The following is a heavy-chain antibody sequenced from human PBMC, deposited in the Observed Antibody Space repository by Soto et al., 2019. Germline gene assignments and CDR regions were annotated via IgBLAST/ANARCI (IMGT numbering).Heavy chain of an antibody. D-gene: IGHD5-18*01. CDR3: ARDQRYSYGLPTGTNWFDP. Sequence: GASVKVSCKASGGTFSSYAISWVRQAPGQGLEWMGGIIPIFGTANYAQKFQGRVTITADESTSTAYVELSSLRSEDTAVYYCARDQRYSYGLPTGTNWFDPWGQGTLVTVSS. J-gene: IGHJ5*02. CDR2: IIPIFGTA. V-gene: IGHV1-69*13. CDR1: GGTFSSYA.